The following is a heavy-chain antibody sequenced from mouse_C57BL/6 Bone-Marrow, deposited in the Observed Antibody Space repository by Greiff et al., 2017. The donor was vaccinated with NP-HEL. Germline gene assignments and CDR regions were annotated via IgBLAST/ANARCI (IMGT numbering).Heavy chain of an antibody. D-gene: IGHD2-1*01. CDR1: GYTFTDYE. V-gene: IGHV1-15*01. Sequence: VQLQQSGAELVRPGASVTLSCKASGYTFTDYEMHWVKQTPVHGLEWIGAIDPETGGTAYNQKFKGKAILTADKSSSTAYMELRSLTSEDSAVYYCTPIYYGNPLAYWGQGTTLTVSS. CDR3: TPIYYGNPLAY. J-gene: IGHJ2*01. CDR2: IDPETGGT.